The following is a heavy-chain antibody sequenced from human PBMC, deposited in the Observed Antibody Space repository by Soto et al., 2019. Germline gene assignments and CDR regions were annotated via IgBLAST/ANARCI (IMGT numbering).Heavy chain of an antibody. CDR2: INPSGGST. V-gene: IGHV1-46*01. D-gene: IGHD2-2*01. CDR1: GYTFTSYY. Sequence: EASVKVSCKASGYTFTSYYMHWVRQAPGQGPEWMGIINPSGGSTSYAQKFQGRVTMTRDTSTSTVYMELSSLRSEDTAVYYCAREGYDPTTEAGAFDIWGQGTMVTVSS. CDR3: AREGYDPTTEAGAFDI. J-gene: IGHJ3*02.